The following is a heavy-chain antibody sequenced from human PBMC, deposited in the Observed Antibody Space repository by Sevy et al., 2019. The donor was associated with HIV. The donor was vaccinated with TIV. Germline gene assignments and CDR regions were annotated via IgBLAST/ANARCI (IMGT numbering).Heavy chain of an antibody. CDR2: INPNSGGT. D-gene: IGHD3-22*01. CDR1: GYTFTGYY. CDR3: ARDSPYYYDSSGYPDY. V-gene: IGHV1-2*06. J-gene: IGHJ4*02. Sequence: ASVKVSCKASGYTFTGYYMHWVRQAPGQGLEWMGRINPNSGGTNYAQKFQGRVTMTRDTSISTAYMELSRLSSDDTAVYYCARDSPYYYDSSGYPDYWGQGTLVTVSS.